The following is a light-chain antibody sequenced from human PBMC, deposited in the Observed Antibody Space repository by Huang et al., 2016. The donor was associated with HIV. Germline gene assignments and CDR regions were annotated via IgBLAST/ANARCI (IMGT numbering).Light chain of an antibody. CDR3: MQSLQTPRA. V-gene: IGKV2-28*01. J-gene: IGKJ1*01. CDR2: LAS. Sequence: DIVMTQSPLFLSVSPGEPASISCTSSQSLLHSRTFNYLDWYRQKPGQSQQLLIYLASNQASGVPVRFSGSGSGTNFTLRISAVEPEDAATYYCMQSLQTPRAFGQGTRVEVK. CDR1: QSLLHSRTFNY.